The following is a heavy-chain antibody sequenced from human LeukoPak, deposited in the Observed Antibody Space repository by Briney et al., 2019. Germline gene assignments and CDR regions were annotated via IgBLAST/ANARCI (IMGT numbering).Heavy chain of an antibody. CDR2: IDTAGAT. J-gene: IGHJ4*02. Sequence: GGSLRLSCAASGFTFSTYDMHWVRQATGKGLEWVSAIDTAGATYYPGSVKGRFSISRENAKNSLYLQMNSLRAGDTAVYYCARVAAGGKGFDYWGQGTLVTVSS. V-gene: IGHV3-13*01. CDR3: ARVAAGGKGFDY. D-gene: IGHD6-13*01. CDR1: GFTFSTYD.